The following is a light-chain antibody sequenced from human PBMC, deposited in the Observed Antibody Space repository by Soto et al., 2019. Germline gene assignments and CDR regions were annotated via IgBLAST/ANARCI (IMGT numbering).Light chain of an antibody. Sequence: SYELTQPPSVSVAPGKTARITCGGNNIGTYSVHWYQQKPGQAPVVVIYYDSDRPSGIPERFSGSNSGNTATLTISRVEAGDEADYFCQVWSGSSDHVVFGGGTKLTVL. CDR1: NIGTYS. V-gene: IGLV3-21*04. CDR2: YDS. CDR3: QVWSGSSDHVV. J-gene: IGLJ2*01.